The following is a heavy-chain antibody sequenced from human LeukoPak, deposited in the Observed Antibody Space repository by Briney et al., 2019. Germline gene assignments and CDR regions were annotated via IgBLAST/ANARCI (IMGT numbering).Heavy chain of an antibody. J-gene: IGHJ4*02. D-gene: IGHD3-10*01. CDR2: ISGSGGST. CDR3: AKKGSITMVRGSLYYFDY. CDR1: GFTFSSYA. V-gene: IGHV3-23*01. Sequence: GGSLRLSCAASGFTFSSYAMSWVRQAPGKGLEWVSAISGSGGSTYYADSVKGRFTISRDNSKNTLYLQMNSLRAEDTAVYYCAKKGSITMVRGSLYYFDYWGQGTLVTVSS.